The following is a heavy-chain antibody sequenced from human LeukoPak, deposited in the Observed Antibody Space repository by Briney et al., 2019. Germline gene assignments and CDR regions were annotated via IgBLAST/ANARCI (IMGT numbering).Heavy chain of an antibody. V-gene: IGHV4-59*12. CDR1: GGSISSYY. CDR3: ARGTELGRYFDY. D-gene: IGHD7-27*01. CDR2: IYYSGST. Sequence: SETLSLTCTASGGSISSYYWSWIRQPPGRGLEWIGYIYYSGSTNYNPSLKSRVTISVDTSKNQFSLKLSSVTAADTAVYYCARGTELGRYFDYWGQGTLVTVSS. J-gene: IGHJ4*02.